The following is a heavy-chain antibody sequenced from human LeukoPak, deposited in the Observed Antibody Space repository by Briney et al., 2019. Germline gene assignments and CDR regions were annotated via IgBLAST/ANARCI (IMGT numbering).Heavy chain of an antibody. D-gene: IGHD3-9*01. V-gene: IGHV3-21*01. CDR1: GFSFSDHN. CDR2: ISSRSNYI. Sequence: GGSLRLSCAVSGFSFSDHNMNWVRQAPGKGLEWVASISSRSNYIYYADSLKGRVTVSRDNARNSLFLQMTSLRAEDTAVYYCARDWVDILTGYYRFFDYWGQGTLVTVSS. CDR3: ARDWVDILTGYYRFFDY. J-gene: IGHJ4*02.